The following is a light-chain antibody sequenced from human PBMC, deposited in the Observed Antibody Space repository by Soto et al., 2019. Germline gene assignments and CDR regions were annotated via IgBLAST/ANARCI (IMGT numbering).Light chain of an antibody. J-gene: IGKJ3*01. Sequence: EIVLTQSPGTLSLSPGERATFSCRASQSVSSNLAWYQQKPGQAPRLLIYGASTRATGIPARFSGSGSGTEFTLTISSLQSEDFAVYYCQQYNNWPFTFGPGTKVDIK. CDR3: QQYNNWPFT. CDR2: GAS. V-gene: IGKV3-15*01. CDR1: QSVSSN.